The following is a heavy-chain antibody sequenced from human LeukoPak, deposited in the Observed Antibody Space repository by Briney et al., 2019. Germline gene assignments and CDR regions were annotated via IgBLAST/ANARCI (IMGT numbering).Heavy chain of an antibody. D-gene: IGHD3-3*01. J-gene: IGHJ4*02. V-gene: IGHV4-39*07. CDR3: AGFDFWSGYYDY. Sequence: SETLSLTCTVSGGSISSSSDYWSWIRQPPGKGLEWIGEINHSGSTNYNPSLKSRVTISVDTSKNQFSLKPSSVTAADTAVYYCAGFDFWSGYYDYWGQGTLVTVSS. CDR1: GGSISSSSDY. CDR2: INHSGST.